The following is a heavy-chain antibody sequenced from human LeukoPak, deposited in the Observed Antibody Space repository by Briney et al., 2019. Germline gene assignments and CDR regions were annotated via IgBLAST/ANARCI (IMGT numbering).Heavy chain of an antibody. D-gene: IGHD4-17*01. J-gene: IGHJ5*02. V-gene: IGHV4-4*07. CDR1: GGSISSYY. CDR2: IYTSGST. CDR3: ARAHMTTVTINWFDP. Sequence: SETLSLTCTVSGGSISSYYWSWIRQPVGKGLEWIGRIYTSGSTNYNPSLKSRVTMSVDTSKNQFSLKLSSVTAADTAVYYCARAHMTTVTINWFDPWGQGTLVTVSS.